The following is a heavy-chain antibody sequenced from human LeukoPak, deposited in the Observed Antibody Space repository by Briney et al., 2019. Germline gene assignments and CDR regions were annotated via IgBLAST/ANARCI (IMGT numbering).Heavy chain of an antibody. Sequence: GGSLRLSCAASGFTLSKHWMTGVRQAPGKGLECVAIIKQDGSEKYYVNSVKGRFTISRDNAKNSLYLQMNSLRVEDTAVYYCGREWAVDFWGQGTLVTVSS. CDR1: GFTLSKHW. J-gene: IGHJ4*02. V-gene: IGHV3-7*01. CDR3: GREWAVDF. CDR2: IKQDGSEK.